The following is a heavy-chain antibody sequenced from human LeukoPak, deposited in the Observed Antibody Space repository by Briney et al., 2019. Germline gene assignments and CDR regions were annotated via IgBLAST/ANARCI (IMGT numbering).Heavy chain of an antibody. D-gene: IGHD3-10*01. J-gene: IGHJ6*02. CDR3: ARPSGSGSYYYYYYGMDV. CDR2: INSDGSST. CDR1: GFTFSSYW. Sequence: GGSLRLSCAASGFTFSSYWMHWVRQAPGKGLVWVSRINSDGSSTCYADSVKGRFTISRDNAKNTLYLQMNSLRAEDTAVYYCARPSGSGSYYYYYYGMDVWGQGTTVTVSS. V-gene: IGHV3-74*01.